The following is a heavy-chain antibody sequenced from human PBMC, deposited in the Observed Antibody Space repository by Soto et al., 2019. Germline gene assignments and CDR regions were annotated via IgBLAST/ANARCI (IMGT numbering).Heavy chain of an antibody. CDR2: ISAYNGNT. J-gene: IGHJ4*02. D-gene: IGHD6-13*01. CDR3: ARSIAAAVDFDY. V-gene: IGHV1-18*01. CDR1: GYTFTSYG. Sequence: QVQLVQSGAEVKNPGASVKVSCRASGYTFTSYGISWVRRAPEQGFEWMGWISAYNGNTNYPQKLQGRVTMTTDTSTSTAYMELRSLRSDDTAVYYCARSIAAAVDFDYWGQGTLVTVSS.